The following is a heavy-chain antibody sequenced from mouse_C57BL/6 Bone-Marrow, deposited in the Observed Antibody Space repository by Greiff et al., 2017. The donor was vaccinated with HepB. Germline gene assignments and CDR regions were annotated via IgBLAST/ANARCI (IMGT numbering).Heavy chain of an antibody. D-gene: IGHD1-1*01. V-gene: IGHV1-63*01. CDR1: GYTFTNYW. CDR2: IYPGGGYT. J-gene: IGHJ3*01. Sequence: VQLQESGAELVRPGTSVKMSCKASGYTFTNYWIGWTKQRPGHGLEWIGDIYPGGGYTNYNEKFKGKATLTADKSSSTAYMQFSSLTSEDSAIYYCARNYGSSLFAYWGKGLWSLSLQ. CDR3: ARNYGSSLFAY.